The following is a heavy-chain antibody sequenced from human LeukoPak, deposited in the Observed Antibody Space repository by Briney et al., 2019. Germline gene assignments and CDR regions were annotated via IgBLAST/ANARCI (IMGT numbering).Heavy chain of an antibody. J-gene: IGHJ4*02. Sequence: PGRSLRLSCAASGFTFNNYGMHWVRQAPGKGLEWVAVISYDGSNKYYADSMKGRFTISRDNSKNTLYLQMNSLRAEDTAVYYCAKDYCSSSSCYGEYWGQGTLVTVSS. V-gene: IGHV3-30*18. D-gene: IGHD2-2*01. CDR3: AKDYCSSSSCYGEY. CDR1: GFTFNNYG. CDR2: ISYDGSNK.